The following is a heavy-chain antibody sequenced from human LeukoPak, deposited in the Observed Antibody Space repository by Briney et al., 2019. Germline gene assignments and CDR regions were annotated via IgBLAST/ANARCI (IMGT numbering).Heavy chain of an antibody. CDR3: ARDMGSGYSFDY. D-gene: IGHD3-22*01. V-gene: IGHV3-30-3*01. CDR2: ISYDGSNK. J-gene: IGHJ4*02. Sequence: PGRSLRLSCAASGFTFSSYAMHWVRQAPGKGLEWVAVISYDGSNKYYADFVKGRFTISRDNSKNTLYLQMNSLRAEDTAVYYCARDMGSGYSFDYWGQGTLVTVSS. CDR1: GFTFSSYA.